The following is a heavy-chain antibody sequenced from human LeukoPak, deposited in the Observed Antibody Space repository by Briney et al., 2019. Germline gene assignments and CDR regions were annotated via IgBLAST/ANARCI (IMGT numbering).Heavy chain of an antibody. V-gene: IGHV3-64*01. CDR1: GFAFSSYA. CDR2: ISSNGGST. Sequence: GGSLRLSCAASGFAFSSYAMHWVRQAPGKGLEYVSAISSNGGSTYYASSVKGRFTISRDNSKNTLYLQMGSLRAEDMAVYYCARGGYSGYDYVYWGQGTLVTVSS. J-gene: IGHJ4*02. CDR3: ARGGYSGYDYVY. D-gene: IGHD5-12*01.